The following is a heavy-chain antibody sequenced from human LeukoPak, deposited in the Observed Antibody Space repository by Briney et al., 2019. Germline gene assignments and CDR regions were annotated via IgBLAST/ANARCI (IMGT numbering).Heavy chain of an antibody. CDR2: IIPIFGTA. V-gene: IGHV1-69*13. J-gene: IGHJ4*02. CDR1: GGTFSSYA. CDR3: AKDGGKIRFDY. Sequence: SVKVSCKASGGTFSSYAISWVRQAPGQGLEWMGGIIPIFGTANYAQKFQGRVTITADESTSTAYMELNSLRPEDTAVYYCAKDGGKIRFDYWGQGTLVTVSS.